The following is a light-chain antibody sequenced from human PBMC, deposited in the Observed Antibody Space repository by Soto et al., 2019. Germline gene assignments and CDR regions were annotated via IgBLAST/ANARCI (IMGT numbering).Light chain of an antibody. Sequence: EIVMTQSPATLSVSPGERATLSCRASQSVSGNLAWYQQNPGQAPRLLIYGASTRATAIPARFSGSGSGTEFTLTISSLQSEDFAVYYCQQYNNWPQTSGQGTKVDIK. J-gene: IGKJ1*01. CDR1: QSVSGN. CDR2: GAS. V-gene: IGKV3-15*01. CDR3: QQYNNWPQT.